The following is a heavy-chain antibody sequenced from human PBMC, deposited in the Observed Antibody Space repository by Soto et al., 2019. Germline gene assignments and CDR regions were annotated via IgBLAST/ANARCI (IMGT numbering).Heavy chain of an antibody. CDR1: GYTFTSYY. Sequence: GASVKVSCKASGYTFTSYYMHWVRQAPGQGLEWMGIINPSGGSTSYAQKFQGRVTMTRDTSTSTVYMELSSLRSEDTAVYYCARGLEGAVAPEWDYFDYWGQGTLVTVSS. CDR3: ARGLEGAVAPEWDYFDY. CDR2: INPSGGST. J-gene: IGHJ4*02. V-gene: IGHV1-46*01. D-gene: IGHD6-19*01.